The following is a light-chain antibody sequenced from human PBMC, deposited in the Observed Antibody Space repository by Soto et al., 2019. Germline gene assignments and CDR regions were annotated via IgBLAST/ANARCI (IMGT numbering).Light chain of an antibody. CDR1: QSVSSSY. J-gene: IGKJ5*01. V-gene: IGKV3-20*01. CDR2: GAS. CDR3: QQYGSSREIT. Sequence: EIVLTQSPGTLSLSPGERATLSCRARQSVSSSYLAWYQQNPGQAPRLLIYGASSRATGIPDRFSGSGSGTDFTLTISRLEPEDFAVYYCQQYGSSREITFGQGTRLEIK.